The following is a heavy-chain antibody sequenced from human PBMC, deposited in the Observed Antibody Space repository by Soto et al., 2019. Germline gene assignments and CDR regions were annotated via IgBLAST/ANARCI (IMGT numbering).Heavy chain of an antibody. J-gene: IGHJ5*02. CDR3: ARGGASSKWFAP. V-gene: IGHV4-31*03. CDR1: GGSITSGGSF. CDR2: IGYSGAT. D-gene: IGHD2-15*01. Sequence: QVHLQESGPGLVRPSQTLSLTCTVSGGSITSGGSFWSWIRQHPGKGPEWIAFIGYSGATSYNPSLASRLTISADTYKSQFSPNLRSVTAADTAVYYCARGGASSKWFAPWGQGTLVTVSS.